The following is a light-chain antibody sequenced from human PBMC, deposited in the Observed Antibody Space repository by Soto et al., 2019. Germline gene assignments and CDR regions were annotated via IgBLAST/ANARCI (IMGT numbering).Light chain of an antibody. CDR3: QVWDSSSDHPFV. J-gene: IGLJ1*01. Sequence: SYELTQPPSVSVAPGQTARITCGGNNIGSKSVHWYQQKRGQAPVLVVYDDSDRPSGIPERFSGSNSGNTATLTISRVEAGDEADYYCQVWDSSSDHPFVFGTGTKLTVL. V-gene: IGLV3-21*02. CDR1: NIGSKS. CDR2: DDS.